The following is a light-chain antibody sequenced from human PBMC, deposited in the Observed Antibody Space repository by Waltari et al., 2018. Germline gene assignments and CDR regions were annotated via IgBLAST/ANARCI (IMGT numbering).Light chain of an antibody. CDR2: GGTGGIVG. Sequence: QPVLTQPPSASASLGASVTLTCTLSSAHSNYKVNRYQPSPGKGPRFAMRGGTGGIVGSKGDGIPDRFSVLGSGLNRYLTIKNIQEEDESDYHCGADHGSGSSFVYVFGTGTKVTVL. V-gene: IGLV9-49*03. J-gene: IGLJ1*01. CDR3: GADHGSGSSFVYV. CDR1: SAHSNYK.